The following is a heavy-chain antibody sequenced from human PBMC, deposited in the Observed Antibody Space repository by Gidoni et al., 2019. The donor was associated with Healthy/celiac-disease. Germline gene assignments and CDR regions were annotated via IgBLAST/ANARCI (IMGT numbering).Heavy chain of an antibody. CDR3: ARDSRYCSGGSCYYPAAWFDP. V-gene: IGHV1-2*04. CDR2: INPNSGGT. Sequence: QVQLVQSGAEVKKPGASVTVSCKASGYTFTGYYLPWVRQAPGQGLEWMGWINPNSGGTNYAQKFQGWVTMTRDTSISTAYMELSRLRSDDTAVYYCARDSRYCSGGSCYYPAAWFDPWGQGTLVTVSS. D-gene: IGHD2-15*01. J-gene: IGHJ5*02. CDR1: GYTFTGYY.